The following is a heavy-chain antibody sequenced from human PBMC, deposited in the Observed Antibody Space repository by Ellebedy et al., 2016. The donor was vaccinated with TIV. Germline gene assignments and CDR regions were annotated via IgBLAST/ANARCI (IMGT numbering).Heavy chain of an antibody. V-gene: IGHV5-51*01. J-gene: IGHJ4*02. CDR1: GYSFTSYW. CDR2: IYPGDSDT. D-gene: IGHD4/OR15-4a*01. Sequence: GGSLRLSXKGSGYSFTSYWIGWVRQMPGKGLEWMGIIYPGDSDTRYSPSFQGQVTISADKSISTAYLQWSSLKASDTAMYYCARGTYGGSDIFDYWGQGTLVTVSS. CDR3: ARGTYGGSDIFDY.